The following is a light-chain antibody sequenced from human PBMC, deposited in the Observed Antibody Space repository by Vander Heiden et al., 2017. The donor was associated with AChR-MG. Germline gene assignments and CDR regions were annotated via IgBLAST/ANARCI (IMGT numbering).Light chain of an antibody. J-gene: IGKJ3*01. V-gene: IGKV1-12*01. CDR2: ATS. CDR3: QQANSFPLT. Sequence: DIQMTQSPSAVSAAVGERVSITCRASQGISSWLALYQQKPGKAPKLLIYATSSLQSGVPSRFCGSGSGTDFTLTISSLQPEDFATYYCQQANSFPLTFGHGTKVDIK. CDR1: QGISSW.